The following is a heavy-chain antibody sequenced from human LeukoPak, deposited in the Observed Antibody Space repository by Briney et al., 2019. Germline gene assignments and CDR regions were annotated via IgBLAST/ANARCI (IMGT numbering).Heavy chain of an antibody. Sequence: SETLSLTCTVSGYSITSGYYWSWIRQPPGKGLEWIGYIYYSGSTNYNPSLKSRVTISVDTSKNQFSLKLRSVTAADTAVYYCVRRGYSYYFDYWGQGTLVTVSS. D-gene: IGHD5-18*01. J-gene: IGHJ4*02. V-gene: IGHV4-61*01. CDR2: IYYSGST. CDR3: VRRGYSYYFDY. CDR1: GYSITSGYY.